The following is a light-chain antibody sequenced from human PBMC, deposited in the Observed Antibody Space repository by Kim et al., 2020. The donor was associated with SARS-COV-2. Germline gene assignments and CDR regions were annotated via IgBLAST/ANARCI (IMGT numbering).Light chain of an antibody. CDR1: QDISTY. Sequence: SSVGDRVTITCQASQDISTYLNWYQQKAGKAPKLLIYDASNLEIGVPSRFSGSGSGTDFTFAITSLQPEDIATYYCQQNYDLPFTFGPGTKVDIK. J-gene: IGKJ3*01. CDR3: QQNYDLPFT. CDR2: DAS. V-gene: IGKV1-33*01.